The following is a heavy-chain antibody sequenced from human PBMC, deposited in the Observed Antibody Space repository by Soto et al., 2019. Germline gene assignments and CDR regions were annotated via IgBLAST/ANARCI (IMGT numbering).Heavy chain of an antibody. CDR3: TTGPTYYYGSSGSSFFDGIFDY. D-gene: IGHD3-22*01. CDR1: GFTFSNAW. CDR2: IKSKTDGGTT. Sequence: GGSLRLSCAASGFTFSNAWMSWVRQAPGKGLEWVGRIKSKTDGGTTDYAAPVKGRFTIPRDDSKNTLYLQMNSLKTEDTAVYYCTTGPTYYYGSSGSSFFDGIFDYWGQGTLVTVSS. J-gene: IGHJ4*02. V-gene: IGHV3-15*01.